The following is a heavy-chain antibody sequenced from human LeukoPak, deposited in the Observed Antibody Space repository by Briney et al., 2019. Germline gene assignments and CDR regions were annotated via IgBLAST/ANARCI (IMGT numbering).Heavy chain of an antibody. J-gene: IGHJ4*02. V-gene: IGHV4-34*01. Sequence: SETLSLTCAVYGGSFSGYYWSWIRQPPGKGLEWIGEINHSGSTYYNPSLKSRVTISVDTSKNQFSLKLSSVTAADTAVYYCARHGLYYDFWSGYYSLPFDYWGQGTLVTVSS. CDR2: INHSGST. D-gene: IGHD3-3*01. CDR1: GGSFSGYY. CDR3: ARHGLYYDFWSGYYSLPFDY.